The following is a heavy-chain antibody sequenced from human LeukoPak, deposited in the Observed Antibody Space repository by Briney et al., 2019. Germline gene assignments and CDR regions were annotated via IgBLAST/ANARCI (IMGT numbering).Heavy chain of an antibody. J-gene: IGHJ4*02. Sequence: PGGSLSLSCAAYGFTLSKHPMYWVRQPPGKGLEWVSSLSDTGDSRHYAYTEKGRFTISRDSARSALYLQMNSLRAEDTAVYYCAKGDCASGSCYFDDWGQGSQVTVSS. D-gene: IGHD2-8*01. CDR2: LSDTGDSR. CDR3: AKGDCASGSCYFDD. V-gene: IGHV3-23*01. CDR1: GFTLSKHP.